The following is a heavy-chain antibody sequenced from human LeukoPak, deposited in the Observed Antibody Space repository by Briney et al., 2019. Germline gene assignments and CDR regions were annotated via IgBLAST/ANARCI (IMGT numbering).Heavy chain of an antibody. J-gene: IGHJ4*02. Sequence: PGGSLRLSCAASGFIFSRYGMHWVRQAPGKGLEWVAVISYDGSNKYNADSVKGRFTISRDISKNTLYLRMNSLRAEDTAVYYCAKELHAAGTFFEYWGQGTLVTVSS. D-gene: IGHD6-13*01. CDR2: ISYDGSNK. CDR1: GFIFSRYG. CDR3: AKELHAAGTFFEY. V-gene: IGHV3-30*18.